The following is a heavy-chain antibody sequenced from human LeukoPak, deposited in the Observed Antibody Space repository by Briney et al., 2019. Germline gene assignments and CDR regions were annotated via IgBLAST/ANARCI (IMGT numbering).Heavy chain of an antibody. CDR2: ITSSSSSI. D-gene: IGHD6-13*01. V-gene: IGHV3-21*01. CDR3: VRVEDWGAAGNRLDY. Sequence: AGSLRLSCAASGFAFSTYTMSWVRQAPGKGLEWVSCITSSSSSISYADSVRGRLTISRDNAKNSLYLQMNSLRAEDTAVYSCVRVEDWGAAGNRLDYWGQGTLVTVSS. CDR1: GFAFSTYT. J-gene: IGHJ4*02.